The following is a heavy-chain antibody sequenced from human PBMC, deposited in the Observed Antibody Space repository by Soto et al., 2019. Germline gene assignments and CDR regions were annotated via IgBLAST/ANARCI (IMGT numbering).Heavy chain of an antibody. CDR2: IKSKTDGGTT. V-gene: IGHV3-15*01. J-gene: IGHJ4*02. CDR3: TADVYGDYDYRNY. Sequence: EVQLVESGGGLVKPGGSLRLSCAASGFTFSNAWMSWVRQAPGKGLEWVGRIKSKTDGGTTDYAAPVKGRFTISRDDSKNTLYLQMNSLKTEDTAVYYCTADVYGDYDYRNYWGQGTLVTVSS. CDR1: GFTFSNAW. D-gene: IGHD4-17*01.